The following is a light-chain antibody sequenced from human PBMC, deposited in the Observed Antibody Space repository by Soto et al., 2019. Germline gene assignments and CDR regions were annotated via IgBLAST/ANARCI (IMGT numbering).Light chain of an antibody. V-gene: IGLV2-8*01. CDR3: SSKVDGNIPHVL. Sequence: QSALTQPPSASGSPGQSVTISCTGGSSDVGGSDYVSWHQQHPGKAPKVMIYEVNKRPSGVPDRFSGSKSGNTASLTVSGLQVEDEADYYCSSKVDGNIPHVLFGGGTKLTVL. CDR1: SSDVGGSDY. CDR2: EVN. J-gene: IGLJ2*01.